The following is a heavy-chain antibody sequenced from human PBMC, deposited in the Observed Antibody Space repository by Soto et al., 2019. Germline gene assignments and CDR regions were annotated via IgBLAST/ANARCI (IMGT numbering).Heavy chain of an antibody. CDR3: ATAYVYDFENSNYYRDAFDI. V-gene: IGHV5-51*01. CDR2: MYPDDSDI. J-gene: IGHJ3*02. CDR1: GYSFSFYW. D-gene: IGHD3-22*01. Sequence: ESLKISCKASGYSFSFYWIGWVRQMPGKGLEWMAIMYPDDSDIRYSPSFEAHVTISADESTSTAFLQWSSLKASDTAMYYCATAYVYDFENSNYYRDAFDIWGQGTLVTVSS.